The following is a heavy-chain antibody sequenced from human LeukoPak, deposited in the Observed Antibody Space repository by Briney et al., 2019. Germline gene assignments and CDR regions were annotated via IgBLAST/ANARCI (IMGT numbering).Heavy chain of an antibody. Sequence: ASVKVSCKASGYTFTSYAIHWVRQAPGQRLEWMGWISAGNGNTKYSQNFQGRVTFISNTSATTAFMELSSLRSEDAAVYYCARGRIWSSGRAGPWGQGTLVTVSS. J-gene: IGHJ5*02. CDR3: ARGRIWSSGRAGP. CDR1: GYTFTSYA. D-gene: IGHD6-19*01. CDR2: ISAGNGNT. V-gene: IGHV1-3*01.